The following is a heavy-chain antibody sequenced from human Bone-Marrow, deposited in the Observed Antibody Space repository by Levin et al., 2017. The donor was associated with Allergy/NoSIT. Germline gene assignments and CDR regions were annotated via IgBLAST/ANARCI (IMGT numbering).Heavy chain of an antibody. V-gene: IGHV3-48*03. CDR2: LSSSGATI. D-gene: IGHD3-22*01. Sequence: LSLTCDASGFPFSMYDMHWVRQAPGKGLEWISDLSSSGATIHYVDSVKGRFTISRDNTNNSLYLQMNSLRAEDTAVYFCARGLGYSDYIDYWGQGTQVTVSS. CDR3: ARGLGYSDYIDY. CDR1: GFPFSMYD. J-gene: IGHJ4*02.